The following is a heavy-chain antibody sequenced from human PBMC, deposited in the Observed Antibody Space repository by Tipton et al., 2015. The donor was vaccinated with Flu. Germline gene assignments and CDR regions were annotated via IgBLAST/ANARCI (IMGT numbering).Heavy chain of an antibody. CDR1: GGSISSYY. CDR2: IYYSGST. V-gene: IGHV4-59*01. J-gene: IGHJ5*02. CDR3: ARGEGLLYWFDP. D-gene: IGHD2-2*01. Sequence: TLSLTCTVSGGSISSYYWSWIRQPPGKGLEWIGYIYYSGSTNYNPSLKSRVTISVDTSKNQFSLKLSSVTAADTAVYYCARGEGLLYWFDPRGQGTLVTVSS.